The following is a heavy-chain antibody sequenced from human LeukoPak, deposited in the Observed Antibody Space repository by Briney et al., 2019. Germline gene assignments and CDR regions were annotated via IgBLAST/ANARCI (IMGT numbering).Heavy chain of an antibody. CDR2: MNPNSGNA. Sequence: SVKVSCKASGYTFTSYDINWVRQATGQGLEWMGWMNPNSGNAGYAQKFQGRVTITRNTSISTAYMELSSLRSEDTAVYYCARGPHILTTVSETGDYWGQGTLVTVSS. CDR1: GYTFTSYD. V-gene: IGHV1-8*03. CDR3: ARGPHILTTVSETGDY. D-gene: IGHD4-11*01. J-gene: IGHJ4*02.